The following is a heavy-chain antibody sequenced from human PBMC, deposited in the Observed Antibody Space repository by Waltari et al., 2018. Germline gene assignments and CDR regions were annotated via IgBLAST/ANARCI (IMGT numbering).Heavy chain of an antibody. CDR1: GGSITSRS. Sequence: KLQESGPGLVKPPETLSGTCSVAGGSITSRSWGWIRQPPGKGLEWIGYIYGSGSATNYNPSLKSRVTLSVDTSKNQFSLKLTSVTAADTAMYYCAKRTSDYFDYWGQGVLVTVSS. J-gene: IGHJ4*02. V-gene: IGHV4-59*11. D-gene: IGHD3-3*01. CDR3: AKRTSDYFDY. CDR2: IYGSGSAT.